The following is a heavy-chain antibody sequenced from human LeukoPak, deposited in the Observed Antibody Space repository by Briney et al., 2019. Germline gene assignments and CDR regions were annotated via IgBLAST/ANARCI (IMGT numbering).Heavy chain of an antibody. Sequence: PSETLSLTCTVSGGSISSYYWSWIRQPPGKGLEWVSAISSSGGSTYYADFVKGRFTISRDNSKNTLYLQMNSLRAEDTALYYCAGGSGSSHWGQGTLVTVSS. V-gene: IGHV3-23*01. CDR3: AGGSGSSH. CDR2: ISSSGGST. D-gene: IGHD3-10*01. J-gene: IGHJ4*02. CDR1: GGSISSYY.